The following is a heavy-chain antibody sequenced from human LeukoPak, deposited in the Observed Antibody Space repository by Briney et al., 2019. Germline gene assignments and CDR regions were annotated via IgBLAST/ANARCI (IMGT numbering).Heavy chain of an antibody. V-gene: IGHV4-61*01. J-gene: IGHJ6*03. CDR2: IYYSGST. Sequence: PSETLSLTCAVFGYSISSGYYWGWIRQPPGKGLEWIGYIYYSGSTNYNPSLKSRVTISVDTSKNQFSLKLSSVTAADTAVYYCARVVVYYYYMDVWGKGTTVAVSS. CDR1: GYSISSGYY. D-gene: IGHD2-2*01. CDR3: ARVVVYYYYMDV.